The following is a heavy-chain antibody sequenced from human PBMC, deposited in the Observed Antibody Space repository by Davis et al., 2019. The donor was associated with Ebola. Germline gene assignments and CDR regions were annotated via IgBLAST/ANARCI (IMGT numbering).Heavy chain of an antibody. V-gene: IGHV6-1*01. CDR2: TYYLCKWYH. CDR3: ARGWLRTGFAY. Sequence: HPQTPSLTCVFSGDSVSSISGAWNWIRQSPSRGLEWLGRTYYLCKWYHAYAVSVKSRLIINLDTSKNQFSLQLNSVTPEDTAVYYSARGWLRTGFAYWGQGTLVTVSA. D-gene: IGHD5-12*01. J-gene: IGHJ4*02. CDR1: GDSVSSISGA.